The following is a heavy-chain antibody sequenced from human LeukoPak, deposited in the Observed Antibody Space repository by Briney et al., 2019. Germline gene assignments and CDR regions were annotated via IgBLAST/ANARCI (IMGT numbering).Heavy chain of an antibody. Sequence: SVKVSCKASGYTFTSYGINWVRQAPGQGLEWMGGIIPIFGTANYAQKFQGRVTITADESTSTAYMELSSLRSEDTAVYYCARTLRSGGGVTFYYYYYGMDVWGQGTTVTVSS. J-gene: IGHJ6*02. D-gene: IGHD3-16*01. V-gene: IGHV1-69*13. CDR2: IIPIFGTA. CDR1: GYTFTSYG. CDR3: ARTLRSGGGVTFYYYYYGMDV.